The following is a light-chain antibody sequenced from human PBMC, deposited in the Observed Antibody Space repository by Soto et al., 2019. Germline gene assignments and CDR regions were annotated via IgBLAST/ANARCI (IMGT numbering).Light chain of an antibody. Sequence: EIVMTQSPATLSVSVGERATLSCRASQSVGTKLAWYQQTPGQAPRLLIYGASTRATGVPARFSGSGSGTEFTLTISSLQSEDLGIYYCHQFNNWQTFGQGTKVEI. CDR2: GAS. V-gene: IGKV3-15*01. CDR3: HQFNNWQT. J-gene: IGKJ1*01. CDR1: QSVGTK.